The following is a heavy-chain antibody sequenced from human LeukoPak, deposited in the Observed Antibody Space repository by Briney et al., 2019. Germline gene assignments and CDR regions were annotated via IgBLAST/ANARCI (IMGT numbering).Heavy chain of an antibody. CDR1: GFTFSRYW. CDR3: AKATASSGYQDY. D-gene: IGHD3-22*01. Sequence: EGSLRLSCAASGFTFSRYWTTWVRQAPGKGLEWVSAISGSGGSTYYADSVKGRFTISRDNSKNTLYLQMNSLRAEDTAVYYCAKATASSGYQDYWGQGTLVTVSS. CDR2: ISGSGGST. J-gene: IGHJ4*02. V-gene: IGHV3-23*01.